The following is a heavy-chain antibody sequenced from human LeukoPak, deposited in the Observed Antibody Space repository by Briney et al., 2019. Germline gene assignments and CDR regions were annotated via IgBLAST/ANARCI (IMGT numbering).Heavy chain of an antibody. CDR1: GGSISSYY. CDR3: AREQQLSRYYYMDV. CDR2: IYTSGST. J-gene: IGHJ6*03. D-gene: IGHD6-13*01. Sequence: SETLSLTCTVSGGSISSYYWSWIRQPAGKGLEWIGHIYTSGSTNYNPSLKSRVTMSVDTSKNQFSLKLSSVTAADTAVYYCAREQQLSRYYYMDVWGKGTTVIVSS. V-gene: IGHV4-4*07.